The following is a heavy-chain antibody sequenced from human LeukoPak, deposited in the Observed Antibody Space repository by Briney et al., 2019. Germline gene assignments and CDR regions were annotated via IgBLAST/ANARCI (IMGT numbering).Heavy chain of an antibody. CDR3: ASPVVVPAAIGGYYYYYGMDV. J-gene: IGHJ6*02. CDR2: INTNPGNP. Sequence: ASVKVSCKASGYTFTSYAMNWVRQAPGQGFGWMGWINTNPGNPTYAQGFTGGFVFSLDTSVSTAYLQISSLKAEDTAVYYCASPVVVPAAIGGYYYYYGMDVWGQGTTVTVSS. V-gene: IGHV7-4-1*02. D-gene: IGHD2-2*02. CDR1: GYTFTSYA.